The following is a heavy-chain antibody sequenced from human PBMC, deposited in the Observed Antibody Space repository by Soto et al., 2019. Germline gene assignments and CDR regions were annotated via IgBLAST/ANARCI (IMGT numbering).Heavy chain of an antibody. CDR1: GFTFRSYA. Sequence: PGGSLRLSCAASGFTFRSYAISWVRQGPGKGLEWVSAISGNGLTTYYTDSVEGRFTISRDNSKNTLYLEMSDLRAEDTAVYFCAKEGDYYDFWSGYGMDVWGQGTTVTVSS. CDR3: AKEGDYYDFWSGYGMDV. V-gene: IGHV3-23*01. J-gene: IGHJ6*02. CDR2: ISGNGLTT. D-gene: IGHD3-3*01.